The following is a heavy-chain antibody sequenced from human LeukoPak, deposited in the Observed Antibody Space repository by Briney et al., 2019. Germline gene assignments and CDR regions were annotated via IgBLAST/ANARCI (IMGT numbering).Heavy chain of an antibody. CDR3: APDRPLRWGLFVRAAMYFDY. CDR2: INHSGST. Sequence: PSETLSLTCTASGGSFRGYYWSWIRQPPGKGLEWIGEINHSGSTNYNPSLKSRVTISVDTSKNQFSLKLSSVTPADTAVYYCAPDRPLRWGLFVRAAMYFDYWGQGTLVTVSS. CDR1: GGSFRGYY. J-gene: IGHJ4*02. V-gene: IGHV4-34*01. D-gene: IGHD2-2*01.